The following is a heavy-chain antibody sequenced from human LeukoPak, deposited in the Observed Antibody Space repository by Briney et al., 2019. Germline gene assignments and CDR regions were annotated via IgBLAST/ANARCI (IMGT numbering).Heavy chain of an antibody. J-gene: IGHJ4*02. CDR1: GGSFSGYY. D-gene: IGHD6-19*01. CDR2: INHSGST. V-gene: IGHV4-34*01. Sequence: PSETLSLTCAVYGGSFSGYYWSWIRQPPGKGLEWIGEINHSGSTNYNPSLKSRVTISVDTSKNQFSLKLSSVTAADTAVYYCAVGWYPVGEGYWGQGTLVTVSS. CDR3: AVGWYPVGEGY.